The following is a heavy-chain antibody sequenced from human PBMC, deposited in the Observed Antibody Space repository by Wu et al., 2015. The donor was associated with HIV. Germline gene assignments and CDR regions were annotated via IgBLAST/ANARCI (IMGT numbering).Heavy chain of an antibody. CDR1: GYTFTSYS. CDR2: IHPSGGST. D-gene: IGHD5-18*01. J-gene: IGHJ6*02. CDR3: ARISLGYRTYPYYFYGMDI. V-gene: IGHV1-46*01. Sequence: QVQLVQSGAEVKKPGASVTVSCKASGYTFTSYSMHWVRQVPGQGLEWMGIIHPSGGSTNYAQKFQGRVIMTRDTSTTTVYMELSSLRSEDTAVYYCARISLGYRTYPYYFYGMDIWGQGP.